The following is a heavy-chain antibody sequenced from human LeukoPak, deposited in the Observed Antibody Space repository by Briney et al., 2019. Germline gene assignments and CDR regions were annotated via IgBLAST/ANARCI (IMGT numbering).Heavy chain of an antibody. CDR1: GGSISSYY. V-gene: IGHV4-4*07. CDR3: ARMIAAAGTGNWFDP. CDR2: IYTSGST. Sequence: PSETLSLTCTVSGGSISSYYWSWIRQPAGKGLEWIGRIYTSGSTNYNPSLKSRVTMSVDTSKNQFSLKLSSVTAVDTAVYYCARMIAAAGTGNWFDPWGQGTLVTVSS. J-gene: IGHJ5*02. D-gene: IGHD6-13*01.